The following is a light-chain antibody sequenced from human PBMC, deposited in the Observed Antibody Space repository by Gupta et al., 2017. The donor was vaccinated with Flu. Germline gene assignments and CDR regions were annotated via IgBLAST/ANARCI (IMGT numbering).Light chain of an antibody. V-gene: IGKV1-5*03. J-gene: IGKJ1*01. CDR2: KAS. CDR3: QQYHIYWT. CDR1: QNINSW. Sequence: DIQLTQSPPSLHPSVGDRVTITCRASQNINSWLAWYQMKPGKAPKLLIYKASNLEGGVPSRFSGSGSGTEFTLTISSLQPDDFATYYCQQYHIYWTFGQGTKVEIK.